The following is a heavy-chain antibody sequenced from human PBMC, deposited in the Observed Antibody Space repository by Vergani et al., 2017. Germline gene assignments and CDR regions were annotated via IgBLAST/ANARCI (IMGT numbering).Heavy chain of an antibody. CDR1: GYSFTSYW. J-gene: IGHJ6*04. V-gene: IGHV5-51*01. Sequence: EVQLVQSGAEVNKPGESLKISCKGSGYSFTSYWIGWVRQMPGKGLEWMGIIYPGDSDTRYSPSFQGQVTISADKSIRTAYLQWSRLKASDTAMYYCARDKVVVVVPAAISLHYYGMDVWGEGTTVTVSS. CDR3: ARDKVVVVVPAAISLHYYGMDV. D-gene: IGHD2-2*01. CDR2: IYPGDSDT.